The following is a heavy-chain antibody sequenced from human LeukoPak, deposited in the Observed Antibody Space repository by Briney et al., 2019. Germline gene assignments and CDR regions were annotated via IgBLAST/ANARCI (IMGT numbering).Heavy chain of an antibody. CDR2: SGGRGTGT. CDR1: GFSFSDYG. V-gene: IGHV3-23*01. D-gene: IGHD1-14*01. Sequence: GGSLRLSCAASGFSFSDYGMSWVRQAPGKGLEWVSISGGRGTGTSYGDSVKGRFTISRDNSKNALFLQMNSLRVEDTALYYCARLTGNHFDCWGQGTLVTVSS. J-gene: IGHJ4*02. CDR3: ARLTGNHFDC.